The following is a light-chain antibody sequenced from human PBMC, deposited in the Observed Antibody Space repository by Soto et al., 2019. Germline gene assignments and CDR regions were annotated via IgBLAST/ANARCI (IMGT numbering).Light chain of an antibody. J-gene: IGKJ1*01. V-gene: IGKV1-39*01. Sequence: DIRMTQSPTSLPASVGDRVTITCRASQTITTYLTWYQQKPGKVPKLLIYAASSLQSGVPSRFSGSGSGTDFTLTISSLQPDDFATYYCQQTYSSPWTFGQGTKVDIK. CDR3: QQTYSSPWT. CDR2: AAS. CDR1: QTITTY.